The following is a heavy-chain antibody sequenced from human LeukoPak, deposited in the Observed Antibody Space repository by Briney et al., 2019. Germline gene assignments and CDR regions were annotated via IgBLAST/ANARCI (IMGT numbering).Heavy chain of an antibody. J-gene: IGHJ4*02. D-gene: IGHD3-10*01. CDR2: ISGSGGTT. CDR3: AKGARVLWFGELSASEGF. Sequence: GGSLRLSCAASGFTFSSYVMSWVRQAPGEGLEWVSSISGSGGTTYYADSVKGRFTISRDNSKNTLYLQMNTLRVEDTAIYYCAKGARVLWFGELSASEGFWGQGTLVTVSS. CDR1: GFTFSSYV. V-gene: IGHV3-23*01.